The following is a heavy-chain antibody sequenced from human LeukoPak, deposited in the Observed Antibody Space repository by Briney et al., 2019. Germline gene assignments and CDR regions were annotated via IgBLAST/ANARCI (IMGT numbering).Heavy chain of an antibody. CDR3: ARDTGYYDSSGYYYYMDV. Sequence: TLSLTCTVSGGSISSGSYYWSWIRQPAGKGLEWIGRIYTSGSTNYNPSLKSRVTISVDTSKNQLSLKLSSVTAADTAVYYCARDTGYYDSSGYYYYMDVWGKGTTVTISS. J-gene: IGHJ6*03. CDR1: GGSISSGSYY. V-gene: IGHV4-61*02. CDR2: IYTSGST. D-gene: IGHD3-22*01.